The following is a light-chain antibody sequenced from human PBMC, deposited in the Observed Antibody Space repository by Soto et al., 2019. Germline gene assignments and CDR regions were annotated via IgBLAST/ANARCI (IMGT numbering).Light chain of an antibody. J-gene: IGLJ2*01. CDR2: GNN. V-gene: IGLV1-40*01. CDR3: QSYDSSLSGSGVV. Sequence: QSVLTQPPSVSGAPGQRVTISCTGSSSNIGAGYDVHGYQQLPGTAPKLLIYGNNNRPSGVTDRFAGSKSGPSASRAITGLQAEDEADYYCQSYDSSLSGSGVVFGGGTKLTVL. CDR1: SSNIGAGYD.